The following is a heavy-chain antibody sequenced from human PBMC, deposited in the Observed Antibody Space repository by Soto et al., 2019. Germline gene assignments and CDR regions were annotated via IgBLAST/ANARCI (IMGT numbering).Heavy chain of an antibody. V-gene: IGHV3-7*01. D-gene: IGHD3-22*01. CDR3: ARVGYYYDSCGYSYFDY. CDR2: IKQDGSDK. J-gene: IGHJ4*02. CDR1: GFTFSSYW. Sequence: GGSLRLSCAASGFTFSSYWMSWVRQAPGKGLEWVANIKQDGSDKDYVDSVKGRFTISRDNAKNSLYLQMNSLRAEDKAVYYCARVGYYYDSCGYSYFDYWGQGTLVTVSS.